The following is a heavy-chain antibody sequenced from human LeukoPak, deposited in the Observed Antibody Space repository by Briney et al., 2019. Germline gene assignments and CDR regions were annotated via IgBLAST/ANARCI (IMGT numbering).Heavy chain of an antibody. J-gene: IGHJ6*03. D-gene: IGHD6-6*01. CDR3: ARGGSSSVLYYYYYMDV. CDR2: INHSGST. V-gene: IGHV4-34*01. Sequence: PSETLSLTCAVYGGSFSGYYWSWIRQPPGKGLEWIGEINHSGSTNYNPSLKSRVTISVDTSKNQFSLKLSSVTAADTAVYYCARGGSSSVLYYYYYMDVWGKGTTVTVSS. CDR1: GGSFSGYY.